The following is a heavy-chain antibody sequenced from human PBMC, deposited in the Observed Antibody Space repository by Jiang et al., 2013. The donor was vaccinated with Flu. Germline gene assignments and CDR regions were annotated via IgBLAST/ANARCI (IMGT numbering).Heavy chain of an antibody. CDR2: IYHSGST. V-gene: IGHV4-61*05. CDR1: GGSISSSSYY. J-gene: IGHJ3*02. D-gene: IGHD1-1*01. CDR3: ARLFRTITVSSYDFDI. Sequence: GPGLVKPSETLSLTCTVSGGSISSSSYYWGWIRQPPGKGLEWIGYIYHSGSTNYNPSFKSRVTISVDTSKNQFSLKLNSVTAADTAVYYCARLFRTITVSSYDFDIWGQGTMVTVSS.